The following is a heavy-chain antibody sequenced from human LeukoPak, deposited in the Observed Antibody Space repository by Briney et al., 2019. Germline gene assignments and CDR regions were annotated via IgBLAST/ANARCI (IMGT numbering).Heavy chain of an antibody. D-gene: IGHD3-10*01. J-gene: IGHJ4*02. V-gene: IGHV1-18*01. CDR3: ARATMVRGVITEADFDY. CDR1: GYTFTSYG. Sequence: EASVKVSCKASGYTFTSYGISWVRQAPGQGLEWMGWISAYNGNTNYAQKLQGRVTMTTDTSTSTAYMELRSLRSDDTAVYYCARATMVRGVITEADFDYWGQGTLVTVSS. CDR2: ISAYNGNT.